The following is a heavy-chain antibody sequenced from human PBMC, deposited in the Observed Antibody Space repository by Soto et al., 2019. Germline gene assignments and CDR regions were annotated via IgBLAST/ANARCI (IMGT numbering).Heavy chain of an antibody. CDR1: GFSLSTSGVG. V-gene: IGHV2-5*02. D-gene: IGHD6-13*01. J-gene: IGHJ5*02. Sequence: SGPTLVNPTQTLTLTCTFSGFSLSTSGVGVGWIRQPPGKALEWLALIYWDDDKRYSPSLKSRLTITKDTSKNQVVLTMTNMDPVDTATYYCAHRREQQLAKHYNWFDPWGQGTLVTVSS. CDR3: AHRREQQLAKHYNWFDP. CDR2: IYWDDDK.